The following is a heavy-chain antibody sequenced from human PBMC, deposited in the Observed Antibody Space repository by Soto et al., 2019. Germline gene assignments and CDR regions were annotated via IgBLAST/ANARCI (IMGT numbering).Heavy chain of an antibody. CDR2: ISGHNGDT. D-gene: IGHD3-10*01. CDR3: ARSGSMPYYYYGMDV. Sequence: QVQLVQSGAEVKKPGASVRVSCKASGYTFARYGIDWVRQAPGQGLEWMGWISGHNGDTKYVQKFQGRVSMTTDTSTSTASMELRSLRSDVTAVYYCARSGSMPYYYYGMDVWGQGTTVTVSS. V-gene: IGHV1-18*01. J-gene: IGHJ6*02. CDR1: GYTFARYG.